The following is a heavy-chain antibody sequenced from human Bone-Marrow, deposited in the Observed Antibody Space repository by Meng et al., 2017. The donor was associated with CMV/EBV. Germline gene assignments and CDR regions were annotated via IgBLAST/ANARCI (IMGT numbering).Heavy chain of an antibody. CDR3: ARVVGPLRNLMTTVTTRLYYFDY. CDR1: YY. J-gene: IGHJ4*02. D-gene: IGHD4-11*01. V-gene: IGHV4-34*01. Sequence: YYWSWIRQPTGKGLEWIGEINHSGSTNDNPSIKSRVTISVDTSKNQFSLKLSSVTAADTAVYYCARVVGPLRNLMTTVTTRLYYFDYWGQGTLVTVSS. CDR2: INHSGST.